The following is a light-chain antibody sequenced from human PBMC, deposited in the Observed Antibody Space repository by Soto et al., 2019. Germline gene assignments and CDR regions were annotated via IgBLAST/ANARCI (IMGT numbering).Light chain of an antibody. V-gene: IGLV2-14*01. J-gene: IGLJ2*01. CDR2: EVS. CDR1: SSDVGSYNF. Sequence: HSALTQPASVSGSPGQSITISCTGTSSDVGSYNFVSWYQQHPGKAPKLMIYEVSNRPSGVSDRFSGSKSGTTASLTISGLQAEDEADYHCSSYTSSTTVIFGGGTKLTVL. CDR3: SSYTSSTTVI.